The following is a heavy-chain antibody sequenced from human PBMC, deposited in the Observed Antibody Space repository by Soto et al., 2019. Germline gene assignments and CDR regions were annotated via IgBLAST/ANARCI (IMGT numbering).Heavy chain of an antibody. V-gene: IGHV4-59*02. CDR1: GASVSNVY. Sequence: QMQLQASGPGLVKHSETLSLTCNVSGASVSNVYWSWIRQPPGKELEWIGFMYFGGSFNYNPSHSSRATISAETSKTQFSMKLTSVTASDTAVYYCARSYSGSTGFGVDHWGQGTMVTVSS. CDR2: MYFGGSF. CDR3: ARSYSGSTGFGVDH. D-gene: IGHD3-22*01. J-gene: IGHJ5*02.